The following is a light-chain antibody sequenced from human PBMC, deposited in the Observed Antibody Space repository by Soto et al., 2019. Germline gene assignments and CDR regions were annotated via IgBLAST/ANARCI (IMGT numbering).Light chain of an antibody. CDR1: SSDVGGYNY. CDR3: SSYTSSSTRV. CDR2: DVS. V-gene: IGLV2-14*01. Sequence: QPSLNQPSYVSGSPGQSIPISYTGTSSDVGGYNYVSWYQQHPGKAPKLMIYDVSNRPSGVSNRFSGSKSGNTASLTISGLQAEDEADYYCSSYTSSSTRVFGTGTKVTVL. J-gene: IGLJ1*01.